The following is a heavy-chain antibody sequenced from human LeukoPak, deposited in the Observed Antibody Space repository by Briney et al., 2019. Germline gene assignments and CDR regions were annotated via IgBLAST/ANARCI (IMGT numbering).Heavy chain of an antibody. CDR3: ARVLAAAGYFDY. V-gene: IGHV3-53*01. J-gene: IGHJ4*02. D-gene: IGHD6-13*01. CDR1: GFTVSSNY. Sequence: GGSLRLSCAASGFTVSSNYMSWVRQAPGKGLEWVSVIYSGGSTYYADSVKGRFTISRDNSKNKLYLQMNSLRAEDTAVYYCARVLAAAGYFDYWGQGTLVTVSS. CDR2: IYSGGST.